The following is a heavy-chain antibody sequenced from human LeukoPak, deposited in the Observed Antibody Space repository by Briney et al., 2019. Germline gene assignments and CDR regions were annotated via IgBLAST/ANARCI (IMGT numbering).Heavy chain of an antibody. V-gene: IGHV4-34*01. CDR1: GGSFSGYY. D-gene: IGHD3-9*01. CDR3: ARGPYWNDLFDWYKRLYPGVGPFDY. Sequence: SETLSLTCAVYGGSFSGYYWSWIRQPPGKGLEWIGEINHSGSTNYNPSLKSRVTISVDTSKNQFSLKLSSVTAADTAVYYCARGPYWNDLFDWYKRLYPGVGPFDYWGQGTLVTVSS. J-gene: IGHJ4*02. CDR2: INHSGST.